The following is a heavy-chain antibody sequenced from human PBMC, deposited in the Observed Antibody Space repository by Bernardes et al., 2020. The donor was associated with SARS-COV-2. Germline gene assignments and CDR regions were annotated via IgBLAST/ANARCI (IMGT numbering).Heavy chain of an antibody. CDR1: GDSISSRSHF. CDR3: AGHVYNYGPIDF. D-gene: IGHD5-18*01. CDR2: IYYSGTT. Sequence: SETLSLTCTVSGDSISSRSHFWGWIRQPPGKGLEWIGTIYYSGTTYYNPSLKSRLTISVDTPKNRFSLKLRSATAADTAVYYCAGHVYNYGPIDFWGQGTLVTVSS. V-gene: IGHV4-39*01. J-gene: IGHJ4*02.